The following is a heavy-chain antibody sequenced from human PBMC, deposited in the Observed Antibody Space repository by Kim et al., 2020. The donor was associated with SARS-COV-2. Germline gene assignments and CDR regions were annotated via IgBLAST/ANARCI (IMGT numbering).Heavy chain of an antibody. CDR3: AREWAGNYGDYNHFDH. CDR1: GDSITNYY. J-gene: IGHJ5*02. V-gene: IGHV4-59*01. D-gene: IGHD4-17*01. CDR2: IYYSGST. Sequence: SETLSLTCTVSGDSITNYYWNWIRQPPGKGLEWIGSIYYSGSTKYNPSLKSRVTISADTSKNQFSLRLTSVTAADTAVYYCAREWAGNYGDYNHFDHWGQGTLVTVPS.